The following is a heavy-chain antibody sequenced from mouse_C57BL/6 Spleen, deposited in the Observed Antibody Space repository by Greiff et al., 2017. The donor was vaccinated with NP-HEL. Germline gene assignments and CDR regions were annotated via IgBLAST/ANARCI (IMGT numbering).Heavy chain of an antibody. D-gene: IGHD2-3*01. CDR1: GYTFTSYW. J-gene: IGHJ2*01. CDR2: IDPSDSET. CDR3: ARDDGYYGY. V-gene: IGHV1-52*01. Sequence: VKLQQPGAELVRPGSSVKLSCKASGYTFTSYWMHWVKQRPIQGLEWIGNIDPSDSETHYNQKFKDKATLTVDKSSSTAYMQLSSLTSEDSAVYYFARDDGYYGYWGQGTTLTVSS.